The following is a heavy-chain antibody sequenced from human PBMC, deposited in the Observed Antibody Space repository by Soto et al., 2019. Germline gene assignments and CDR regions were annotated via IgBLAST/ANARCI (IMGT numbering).Heavy chain of an antibody. Sequence: EVQLVESGGGLVQPGGSLRLSCAASGFTFSSYWMSWVRQAPGKGLEWVANIKQDGSEKYYVDSVKGRFTISRDNAKNSLYLQMNSLRAEDTAVYYCAGYYYGSGSPFDYWGQGTLVTVSS. CDR3: AGYYYGSGSPFDY. V-gene: IGHV3-7*03. CDR2: IKQDGSEK. CDR1: GFTFSSYW. J-gene: IGHJ4*02. D-gene: IGHD3-10*01.